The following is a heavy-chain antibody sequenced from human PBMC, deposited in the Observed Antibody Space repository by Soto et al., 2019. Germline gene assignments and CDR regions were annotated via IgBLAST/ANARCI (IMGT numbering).Heavy chain of an antibody. CDR2: TYYRSKWNN. Sequence: QVQLQQSGPGLVKPSQTLSLTCAISGDSVSTNSATWYGIRQSPSRSLEGLGRTYYRSKWNNDYAEYVKSPITFNPDPSNNQPSLQLNSVTPADTAVYYCARLRGNSWLDSWGQGTLVTVSS. CDR3: ARLRGNSWLDS. J-gene: IGHJ5*01. V-gene: IGHV6-1*01. CDR1: GDSVSTNSAT.